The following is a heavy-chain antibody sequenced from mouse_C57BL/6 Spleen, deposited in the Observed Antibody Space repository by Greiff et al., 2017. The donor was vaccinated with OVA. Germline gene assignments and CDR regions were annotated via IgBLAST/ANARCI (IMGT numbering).Heavy chain of an antibody. V-gene: IGHV1-59*01. CDR2: IDPSDSYT. CDR3: ARRLGDFDY. J-gene: IGHJ2*01. Sequence: QVQLKQPGAELVRPGTSVKLSCKASGYTFTSYWMHWVKQRPGQGLEWIGVIDPSDSYTNYNQKFKGKATLTVDTSSSTAYMQLSSLTSEDSAVYYCARRLGDFDYWGQGTTLTVSS. CDR1: GYTFTSYW. D-gene: IGHD2-2*01.